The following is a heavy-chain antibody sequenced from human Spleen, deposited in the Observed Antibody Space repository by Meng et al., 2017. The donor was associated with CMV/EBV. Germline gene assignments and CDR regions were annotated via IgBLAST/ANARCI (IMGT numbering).Heavy chain of an antibody. CDR2: ISYDGSNE. CDR1: TFNSDA. J-gene: IGHJ5*02. CDR3: ARDAIPPYNNYIVGWFAP. D-gene: IGHD4-11*01. V-gene: IGHV3-30*04. Sequence: TFNSDAMHWVRQAPGKGLEWVAVISYDGSNEYYADSVKGRFTISRDNSKNTLYLQMSSLRAEDTAVYYCARDAIPPYNNYIVGWFAPWGQGTLVTVSS.